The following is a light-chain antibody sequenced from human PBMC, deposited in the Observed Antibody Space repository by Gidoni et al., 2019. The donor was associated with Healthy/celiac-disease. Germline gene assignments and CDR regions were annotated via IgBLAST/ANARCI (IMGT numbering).Light chain of an antibody. Sequence: EIVLTHSPATLSLSPGERATLSCTASQSVSSYLAWYQQKPDQAPRLLIYDASNRATGIPARFSGSGSGTDFTLTIRSLEPEDFAVYSCQQRRNWPPLFTFXPXTKVDIK. CDR3: QQRRNWPPLFT. J-gene: IGKJ3*01. CDR1: QSVSSY. CDR2: DAS. V-gene: IGKV3-11*01.